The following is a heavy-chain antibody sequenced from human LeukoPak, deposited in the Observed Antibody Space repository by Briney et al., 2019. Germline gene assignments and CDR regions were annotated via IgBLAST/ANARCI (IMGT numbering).Heavy chain of an antibody. J-gene: IGHJ4*02. Sequence: GGSLRLSCAASGFTFSSYGMHWVRQAPGKGLEWVAVISYDGSNKYYADSVKGRFTISRDNSKNTLYLQMNSLRAEDTAVYYCAKASYHDSSGYSPGYYWGQGTLVTVSS. CDR2: ISYDGSNK. V-gene: IGHV3-30*18. D-gene: IGHD3-22*01. CDR1: GFTFSSYG. CDR3: AKASYHDSSGYSPGYY.